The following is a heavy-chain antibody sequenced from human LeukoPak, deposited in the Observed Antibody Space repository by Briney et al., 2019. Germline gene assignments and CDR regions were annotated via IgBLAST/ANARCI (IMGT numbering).Heavy chain of an antibody. CDR1: GGTFSSYA. V-gene: IGHV1-69*06. J-gene: IGHJ5*02. CDR2: IIPIFGTA. CDR3: ARERGVAARPGWFDP. D-gene: IGHD6-6*01. Sequence: ASVKVSCKASGGTFSSYAISWVRQAPGQGLEWMGGIIPIFGTANYAQKFQGRVTITADKSTSTAYMELSSLRSDDTAVYYCARERGVAARPGWFDPWGQGTLVTVSS.